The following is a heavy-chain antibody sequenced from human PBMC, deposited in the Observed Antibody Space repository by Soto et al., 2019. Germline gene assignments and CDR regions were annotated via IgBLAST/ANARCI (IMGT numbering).Heavy chain of an antibody. CDR2: INAGNGNT. CDR1: GYTFTSYA. D-gene: IGHD3-22*01. V-gene: IGHV1-3*01. CDR3: ASSYYYDSSGYSSLYYYYGMDV. J-gene: IGHJ6*02. Sequence: QVQLVQSGAEVKKPGASVKVSCKASGYTFTSYAMHWVRQAPGQRLEGMGWINAGNGNTKYSQMFQVRVTITRDTSASTAYMELSSLRSEDTAVYYCASSYYYDSSGYSSLYYYYGMDVWGQGTTVTVSS.